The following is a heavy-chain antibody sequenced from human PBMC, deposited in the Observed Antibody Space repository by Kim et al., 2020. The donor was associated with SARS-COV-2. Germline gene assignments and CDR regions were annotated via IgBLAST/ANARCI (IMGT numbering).Heavy chain of an antibody. CDR2: ISYDGSNK. V-gene: IGHV3-30*03. CDR3: SGFDY. J-gene: IGHJ4*02. CDR1: GFTFSNYG. Sequence: GGSLRLSCAASGFTFSNYGIHWVRQAPGKGLEWVAVISYDGSNKYYADSVKGRFTISRDNSKNTLYLQMNSLRAEDTAVYYCSGFDYWGQGTLVTVSS.